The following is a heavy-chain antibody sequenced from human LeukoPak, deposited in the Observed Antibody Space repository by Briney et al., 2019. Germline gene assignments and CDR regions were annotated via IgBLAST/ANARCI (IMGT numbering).Heavy chain of an antibody. V-gene: IGHV4-59*08. J-gene: IGHJ4*02. CDR2: IYYSGST. CDR1: GGSISSYY. D-gene: IGHD3-10*01. CDR3: AISTMFRGVPDY. Sequence: SETLSLTCTVSGGSISSYYWSWIRQPPGKGLEWIGYIYYSGSTNYNPSLKSRVTISVDTSKNQFSLKLSSVTAADTAVYYWAISTMFRGVPDYWGQGPLVTVSS.